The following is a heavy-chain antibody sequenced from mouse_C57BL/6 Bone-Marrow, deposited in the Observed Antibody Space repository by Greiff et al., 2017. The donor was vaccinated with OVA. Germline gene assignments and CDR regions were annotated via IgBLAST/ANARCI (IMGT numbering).Heavy chain of an antibody. CDR3: ARRAYDYSSWFAY. CDR2: IYPRSGNT. Sequence: VKLVESGAELARPGASVKLSCKASGYTFTSYGISWVKQRTGQGLEWIGEIYPRSGNTYYNEKFKGKATLTADKSSSTAYMELRSLTSEDSAVYFCARRAYDYSSWFAYWGQGTLVTVSA. V-gene: IGHV1-81*01. CDR1: GYTFTSYG. D-gene: IGHD2-4*01. J-gene: IGHJ3*01.